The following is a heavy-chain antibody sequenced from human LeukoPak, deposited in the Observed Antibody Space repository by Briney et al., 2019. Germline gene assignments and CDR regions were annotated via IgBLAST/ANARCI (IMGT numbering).Heavy chain of an antibody. D-gene: IGHD1-14*01. CDR1: GFTVITND. CDR2: LYSDGNT. V-gene: IGHV3-53*01. Sequence: GESLRLSCAASGFTVITNDMTWGRQAPGKGLEWVSVLYSDGNTKYADSVQGRFTISRDNSKNTLYLEMNGLSRDDAAVYYCARGVEPLAANSLAYWGQGTLVTVSS. CDR3: ARGVEPLAANSLAY. J-gene: IGHJ4*02.